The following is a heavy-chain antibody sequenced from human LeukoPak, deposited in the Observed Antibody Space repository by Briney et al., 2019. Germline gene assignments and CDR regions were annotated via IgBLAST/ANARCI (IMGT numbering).Heavy chain of an antibody. CDR2: IYYSGST. J-gene: IGHJ4*02. CDR3: ARTYGDYSFAFDY. D-gene: IGHD4-17*01. Sequence: PSETLSLTCTVSGGSISSYYWSWIRQPPGKGLEWIGYIYYSGSTNYNPSLKSRVTISVDTSKNQFSLKLSSVTAADTAVYYCARTYGDYSFAFDYWGQGTLVTVSS. CDR1: GGSISSYY. V-gene: IGHV4-59*12.